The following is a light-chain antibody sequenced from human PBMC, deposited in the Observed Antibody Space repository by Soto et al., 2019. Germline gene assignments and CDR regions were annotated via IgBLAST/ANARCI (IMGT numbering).Light chain of an antibody. CDR2: DAS. CDR3: QQYKDYTWT. CDR1: QSVDRY. Sequence: DIQMTQSQSSLSASVGDRVSITSRASQSVDRYLAWYQQKPGKAPHLLIYDASSLESGVPSRFSGSGSGTEFTLTISSLQPDDFTTFYCQQYKDYTWTFGQGTKVDIK. J-gene: IGKJ1*01. V-gene: IGKV1-5*01.